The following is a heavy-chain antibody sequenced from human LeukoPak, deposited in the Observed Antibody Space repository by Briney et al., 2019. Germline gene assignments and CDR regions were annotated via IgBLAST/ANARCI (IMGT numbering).Heavy chain of an antibody. CDR3: AKDASTTVVTRPLDY. D-gene: IGHD4-23*01. J-gene: IGHJ4*02. Sequence: GGSLRLSCAASGFTFSSYAMSWVRQAPGKGLEWVSAISGSGGSTYHADSVKGRFTISRDNAKNTLYLQMNSLRAEDTAVYYCAKDASTTVVTRPLDYWGQGTLVTVSS. V-gene: IGHV3-23*01. CDR1: GFTFSSYA. CDR2: ISGSGGST.